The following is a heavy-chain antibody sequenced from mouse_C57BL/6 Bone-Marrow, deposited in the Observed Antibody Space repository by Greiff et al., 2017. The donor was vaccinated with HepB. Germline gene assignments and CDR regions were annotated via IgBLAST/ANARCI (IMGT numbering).Heavy chain of an antibody. D-gene: IGHD2-1*01. CDR1: GYTFTSYW. V-gene: IGHV1-55*01. Sequence: QVHVKQPGAELVKPGASVKMSCKASGYTFTSYWITWVKQRPGQGLEWIGDIYPGSGSTNYNEKFKSKATLTVETSSSTAYMQLSSLTSEDSAVYYCARRLIYPYAMDYWGQGTSVTVSS. CDR2: IYPGSGST. CDR3: ARRLIYPYAMDY. J-gene: IGHJ4*01.